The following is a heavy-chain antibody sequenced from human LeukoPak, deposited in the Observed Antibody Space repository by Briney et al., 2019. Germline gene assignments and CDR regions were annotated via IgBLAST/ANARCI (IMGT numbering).Heavy chain of an antibody. CDR3: AKDRGSHNWFDP. V-gene: IGHV3-21*04. CDR2: ISSSSSYI. Sequence: GGSLRLSCAASGFTFSSYSMNWVRQAPGKGLEWVSSISSSSSYIYYADSVKGRFTISRDNSKNTLYLQMNSLRAEDTAVYYCAKDRGSHNWFDPWGQGTLVTVSS. CDR1: GFTFSSYS. D-gene: IGHD1-26*01. J-gene: IGHJ5*02.